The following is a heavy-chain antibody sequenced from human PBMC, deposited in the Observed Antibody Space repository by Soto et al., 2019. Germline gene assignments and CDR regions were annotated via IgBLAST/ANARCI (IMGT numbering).Heavy chain of an antibody. Sequence: SGTLSLSCAFYGVAFRCYYWGWIPPPPGKGVGGIGEINHSGSTNYNPSLKSRVTISVDTSKNQFSLKLSSVTAADTAVYYCARGAHCGGDCYSPDYYYYYGMDVWGQGTTVTVSS. J-gene: IGHJ6*02. CDR3: ARGAHCGGDCYSPDYYYYYGMDV. D-gene: IGHD2-21*02. CDR1: GVAFRCYY. V-gene: IGHV4-34*01. CDR2: INHSGST.